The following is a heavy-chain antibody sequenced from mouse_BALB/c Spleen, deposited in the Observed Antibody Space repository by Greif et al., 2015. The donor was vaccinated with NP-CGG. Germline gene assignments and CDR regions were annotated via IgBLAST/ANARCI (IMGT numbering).Heavy chain of an antibody. CDR2: INPSTGYT. CDR3: ARDDSADFDV. J-gene: IGHJ1*01. CDR1: GYTFTSYW. Sequence: QVQLQQSGAELAKPGASVKMSCKASGYTFTSYWMHWVNQRPGQGLEWIGYINPSTGYTEYNQKFKDKATLTADKSSSTAYMQLSSLTSEDSAVYYCARDDSADFDVWGAGTTVTVSS. D-gene: IGHD2-4*01. V-gene: IGHV1-7*01.